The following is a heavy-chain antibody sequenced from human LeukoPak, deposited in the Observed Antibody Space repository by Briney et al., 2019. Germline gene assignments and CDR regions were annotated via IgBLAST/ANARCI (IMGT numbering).Heavy chain of an antibody. D-gene: IGHD6-13*01. Sequence: AGGSLRLSCAASGFSFSSYAMTWVRQAPGKGLEWVSAISGSGGTTYYADSVKGRFTISRDNSKNTLYLQMNSLTVEDSAVYYCATRKGNYMDVWGKGTTVTVSS. CDR2: ISGSGGTT. CDR1: GFSFSSYA. J-gene: IGHJ6*03. CDR3: ATRKGNYMDV. V-gene: IGHV3-23*01.